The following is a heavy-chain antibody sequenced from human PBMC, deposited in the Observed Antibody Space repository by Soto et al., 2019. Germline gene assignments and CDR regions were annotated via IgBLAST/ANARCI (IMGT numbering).Heavy chain of an antibody. V-gene: IGHV3-23*01. D-gene: IGHD1-26*01. J-gene: IGHJ4*02. CDR1: GFTFSSYA. CDR3: AKTTKFDY. Sequence: PGGSLRLSCAASGFTFSSYAMSWVRQAPGKGLEWVSAISGSSDSTYYADSVKGRFTIPRDNSKNTLYLQMNSLKAEDTAVYYCAKTTKFDYWGQGTLVTVSS. CDR2: ISGSSDST.